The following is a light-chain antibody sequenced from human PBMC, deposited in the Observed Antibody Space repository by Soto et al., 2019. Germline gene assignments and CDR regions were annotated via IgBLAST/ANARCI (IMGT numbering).Light chain of an antibody. CDR2: EGS. J-gene: IGLJ3*02. CDR3: CSYASSKNWV. V-gene: IGLV2-23*01. CDR1: SSDVGSYNL. Sequence: QSALTQPASVSGSPGQSITISCTGTSSDVGSYNLVSWYQQHPGKAPKVMIYEGSKRPSGVSNRFSGSKSGNTASLTISGLQAEDEAEYYCCSYASSKNWVFGGGTKLTVL.